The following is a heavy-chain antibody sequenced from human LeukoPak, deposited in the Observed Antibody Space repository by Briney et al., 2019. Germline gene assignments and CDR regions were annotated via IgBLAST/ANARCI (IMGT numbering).Heavy chain of an antibody. V-gene: IGHV3-23*01. CDR1: GFTFSSYA. D-gene: IGHD3-16*02. J-gene: IGHJ4*02. Sequence: GGSLRLSCAASGFTFSSYAMHWVRQAPGKGLEWVSAISGSGGSTYYADSVKGRFTISRDNSKNTLYLQMNSLRAEDTAVYYCAKIASEGSYRYLDYWGQGTLVTVSS. CDR2: ISGSGGST. CDR3: AKIASEGSYRYLDY.